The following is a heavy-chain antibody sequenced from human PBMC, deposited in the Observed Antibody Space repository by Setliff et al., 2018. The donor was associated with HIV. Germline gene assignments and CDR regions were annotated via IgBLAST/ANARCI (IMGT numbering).Heavy chain of an antibody. D-gene: IGHD3-10*01. J-gene: IGHJ5*02. CDR2: IYHDDNT. CDR1: GGSFSDYY. V-gene: IGHV4-34*01. Sequence: PSETLSLTCAVYGGSFSDYYWVGIRQPPGKGLEWVGSIYHDDNTYYNPSLKSRVTISADMSKNHFSLRLNSATAADTAVYYCARRDLTSVPTWGQGTLVTVSS. CDR3: ARRDLTSVPT.